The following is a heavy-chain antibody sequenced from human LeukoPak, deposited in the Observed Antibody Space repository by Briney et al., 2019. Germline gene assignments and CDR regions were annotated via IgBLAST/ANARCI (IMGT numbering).Heavy chain of an antibody. J-gene: IGHJ4*02. CDR3: AKDLALGHSGSYSGFDY. CDR2: ISWNSGSI. D-gene: IGHD1-26*01. V-gene: IGHV3-9*03. CDR1: GFTFDDYA. Sequence: PGRSLRLSCAASGFTFDDYAMHWVRQAPGKGLEWVPGISWNSGSIGYADSVKGRFTISRDNAKNSLYLQMNSLRAEDMALYYCAKDLALGHSGSYSGFDYWGQGTLVTVSS.